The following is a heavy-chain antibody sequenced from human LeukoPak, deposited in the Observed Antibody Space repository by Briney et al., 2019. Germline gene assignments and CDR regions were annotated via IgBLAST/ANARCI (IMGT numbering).Heavy chain of an antibody. CDR3: SRDMAYSTFDY. Sequence: PGGSLRLSCAASGFTFSTSWMTWVRQAPGKGLEWVATIKPDGSEKNYVDSVKGRFTISRDNSKNSLYLQMDSLRAEDTAVYFCSRDMAYSTFDYWGQGTLVTVSS. V-gene: IGHV3-7*01. J-gene: IGHJ4*02. D-gene: IGHD6-13*01. CDR2: IKPDGSEK. CDR1: GFTFSTSW.